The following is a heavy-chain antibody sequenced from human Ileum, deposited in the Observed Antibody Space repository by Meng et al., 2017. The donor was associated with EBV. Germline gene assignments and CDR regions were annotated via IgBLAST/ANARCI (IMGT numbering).Heavy chain of an antibody. CDR2: CSGGT. CDR3: AIYAVGGSGQGY. Sequence: QVQRQESGPVLVKPSQPLSLTCAVSGVSISSGVYHWSWIRQPPGKGLEWIGCSGGTYYNPSLKSRLTISVDTSKNQFSLKLDSATAADTAVYYCAIYAVGGSGQGYWGQGTLVTVSS. D-gene: IGHD1-26*01. J-gene: IGHJ4*02. CDR1: GVSISSGVYH. V-gene: IGHV4-30-4*01.